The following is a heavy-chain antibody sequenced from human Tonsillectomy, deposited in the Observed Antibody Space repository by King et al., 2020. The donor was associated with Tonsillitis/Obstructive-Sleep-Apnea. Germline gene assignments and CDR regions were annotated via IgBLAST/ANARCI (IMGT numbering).Heavy chain of an antibody. CDR3: ASGVVVAATHDAFDI. Sequence: QLVQSGSELKKPGASVKVSCKASVYTFTSYAMNWVRQAPGQGLEWMGWINTNTGNPTYAQCFTGRFVFSLDTSVSTAYLQISSLKAEDTAVYYCASGVVVAATHDAFDIWGQGTMVTVSS. D-gene: IGHD2-15*01. CDR1: VYTFTSYA. V-gene: IGHV7-4-1*02. J-gene: IGHJ3*02. CDR2: INTNTGNP.